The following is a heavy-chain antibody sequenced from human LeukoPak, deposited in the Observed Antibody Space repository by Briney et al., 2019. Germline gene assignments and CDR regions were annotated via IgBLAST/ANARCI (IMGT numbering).Heavy chain of an antibody. CDR2: INPNSGGT. Sequence: GASVKVSCKASGYTFTSYDINWVRQAPGQGLEWMGWINPNSGGTNYAQKFQGRVTMTRDTSISTAYMELSRLRSDDTAVYYCAREPRRNWLSRHPFDYWGQGTLVTVSS. V-gene: IGHV1-2*02. J-gene: IGHJ4*02. CDR1: GYTFTSYD. CDR3: AREPRRNWLSRHPFDY. D-gene: IGHD3-22*01.